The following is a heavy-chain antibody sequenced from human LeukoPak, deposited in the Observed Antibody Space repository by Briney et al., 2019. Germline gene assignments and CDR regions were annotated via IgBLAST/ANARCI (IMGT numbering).Heavy chain of an antibody. Sequence: PGGSLRLSCAASGFTFSRHSINWVRQAPGKGLEWVSSISSSSSYIYYADSVKGRFTISGDNAKNSLYLQMNSLRAEDTAVYYCARDSGNYLDAFDIWGQGTMVTVSS. J-gene: IGHJ3*02. V-gene: IGHV3-21*01. CDR1: GFTFSRHS. CDR3: ARDSGNYLDAFDI. CDR2: ISSSSSYI. D-gene: IGHD1-7*01.